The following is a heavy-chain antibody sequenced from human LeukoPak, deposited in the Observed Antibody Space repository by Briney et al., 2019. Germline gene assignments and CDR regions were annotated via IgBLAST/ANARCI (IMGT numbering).Heavy chain of an antibody. CDR2: IWYDGSNK. V-gene: IGHV3-33*08. J-gene: IGHJ4*02. CDR1: GFTFDDYA. CDR3: ARGVDY. Sequence: GGSLRLSCAASGFTFDDYAMHWVRQAPGKGLEWVAVIWYDGSNKYYADSVKGRFTISRDNSKNTLYLQMNSLRAEDTAVYYCARGVDYWGQGTLVTVSS.